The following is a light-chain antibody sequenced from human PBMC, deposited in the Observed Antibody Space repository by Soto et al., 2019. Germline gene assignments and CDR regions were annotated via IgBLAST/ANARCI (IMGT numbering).Light chain of an antibody. Sequence: QSALTQPASVSGSPGQSITISCTGTSSDVGSYNLVSWYQQHPGKAPKLMIYEVSKRPSGVSNRFSGSKSGNTASLTISGLQVEDEADYYCCSYAGSSTYVFGTGTKLTV. V-gene: IGLV2-23*02. CDR3: CSYAGSSTYV. CDR2: EVS. J-gene: IGLJ1*01. CDR1: SSDVGSYNL.